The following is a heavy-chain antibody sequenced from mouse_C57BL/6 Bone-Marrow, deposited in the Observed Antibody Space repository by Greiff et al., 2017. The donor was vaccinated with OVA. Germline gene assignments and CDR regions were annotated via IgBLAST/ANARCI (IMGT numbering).Heavy chain of an antibody. J-gene: IGHJ3*01. CDR2: IYPGGGYT. V-gene: IGHV1-63*01. Sequence: QVHVKQSGAELVRPGTSVKMSCKASGYTFTNYWIGWAKQRPGHGLEWIGDIYPGGGYTNYNEKFKGKATLTADKSSSTAYMQFSSLTSEDSAIYYCATETAQAPFAYWGQGTLVTVSA. CDR1: GYTFTNYW. CDR3: ATETAQAPFAY. D-gene: IGHD3-2*02.